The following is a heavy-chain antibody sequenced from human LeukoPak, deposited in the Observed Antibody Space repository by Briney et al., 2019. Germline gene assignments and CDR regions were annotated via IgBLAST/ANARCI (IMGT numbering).Heavy chain of an antibody. D-gene: IGHD6-13*01. CDR2: ISYDGSNK. V-gene: IGHV3-30-3*01. Sequence: PGGSLRLSCAASGFTFSSYAMHWVRQAPGKGLEWVAVISYDGSNKYYADSVKGRFTISRDNSKNTLYLQMNSLRAEDTAVYYCASHHSYLSSSWYQEDYWGQGTLVTVSS. J-gene: IGHJ4*02. CDR1: GFTFSSYA. CDR3: ASHHSYLSSSWYQEDY.